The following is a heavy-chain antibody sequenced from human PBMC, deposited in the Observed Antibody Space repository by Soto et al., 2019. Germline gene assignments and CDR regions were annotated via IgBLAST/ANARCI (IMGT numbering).Heavy chain of an antibody. CDR3: ANIPYSWNGADAFDI. CDR2: ISYDGSNK. J-gene: IGHJ3*02. D-gene: IGHD1-1*01. Sequence: QVQLVESGGGVVQPGRSLRLSCAASGFTLSSYGMHWVRQAPGKGLEWVAVISYDGSNKYYADSVKDRFTISRDNSKNTWYLQMNSLRAEETADYYCANIPYSWNGADAFDIWGQGTLVTVSS. CDR1: GFTLSSYG. V-gene: IGHV3-30*18.